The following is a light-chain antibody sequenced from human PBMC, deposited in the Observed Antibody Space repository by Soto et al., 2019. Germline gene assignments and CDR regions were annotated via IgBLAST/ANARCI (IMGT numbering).Light chain of an antibody. Sequence: EIVFTQSPGTLSLSPGERATLSCRASQSVSRSYLAWYQQKPGQAPRLLIYGASSRATGIPDRFSGSGSGTDFTLTISRLEPEDFAVYYCQQCGSSPPYTFGQGTKVDIK. J-gene: IGKJ2*01. CDR3: QQCGSSPPYT. CDR2: GAS. CDR1: QSVSRSY. V-gene: IGKV3-20*01.